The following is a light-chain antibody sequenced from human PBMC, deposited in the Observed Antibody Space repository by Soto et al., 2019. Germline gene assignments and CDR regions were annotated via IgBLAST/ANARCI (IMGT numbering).Light chain of an antibody. CDR2: DVN. CDR1: SSVIGAYNR. V-gene: IGLV2-18*02. J-gene: IGLJ1*01. Sequence: QSVLTQPPSVSGSPGQSVAISCTGTSSVIGAYNRVSWYQQPPGTAPKLMIYDVNNRPSGVPDRFSGSKSGNTASLTISGLQADDEADYYCSSFTSSNTYVFGTGTKVTVL. CDR3: SSFTSSNTYV.